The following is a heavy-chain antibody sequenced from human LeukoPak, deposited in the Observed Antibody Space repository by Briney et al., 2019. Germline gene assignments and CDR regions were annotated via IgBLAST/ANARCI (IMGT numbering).Heavy chain of an antibody. CDR1: GGSFSGYY. D-gene: IGHD5-24*01. Sequence: SETLSLTCAVYGGSFSGYYWSWIRQPPGKGLEWIGEINHSGSTNYNPSLKSRVTISVDMSKNQFSLKLSSVTAADTAVYYCARGGRWLQLRSVDYWGQGTLVTVSS. CDR2: INHSGST. V-gene: IGHV4-34*01. CDR3: ARGGRWLQLRSVDY. J-gene: IGHJ4*02.